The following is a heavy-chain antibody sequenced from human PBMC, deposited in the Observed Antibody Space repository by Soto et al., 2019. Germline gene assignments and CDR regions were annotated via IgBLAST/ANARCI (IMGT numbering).Heavy chain of an antibody. J-gene: IGHJ4*02. CDR1: GYIFTNFG. Sequence: QVQLVQSGAELKKPGASVKVSCKTSGYIFTNFGISWVRQAPGQGLEWMGWISPYNYRTNYVQKFRDRITMTTDTSTSTVYIELRKLRSEDTAIYYCARDPNSYFDFWGQGSLVTVSS. CDR2: ISPYNYRT. D-gene: IGHD4-4*01. CDR3: ARDPNSYFDF. V-gene: IGHV1-18*01.